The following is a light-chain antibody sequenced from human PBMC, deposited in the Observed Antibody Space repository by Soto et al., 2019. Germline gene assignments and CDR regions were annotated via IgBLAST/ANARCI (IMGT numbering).Light chain of an antibody. CDR2: AAS. J-gene: IGKJ4*01. V-gene: IGKV1-9*01. CDR1: QAISSY. Sequence: DIQLTQSPSFLSASVGDRVTITCRASQAISSYLAWYQQKPGKAPKLLIYAASTLQSGVPSRFSGSGSGTEYTLTISSLQPEDFATYYCQQLNNYPPWLTFGGGTKVEIK. CDR3: QQLNNYPPWLT.